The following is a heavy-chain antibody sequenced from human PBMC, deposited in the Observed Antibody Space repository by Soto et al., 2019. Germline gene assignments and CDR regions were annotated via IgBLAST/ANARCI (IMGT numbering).Heavy chain of an antibody. CDR1: GFTFSVYA. CDR2: VTANGGST. D-gene: IGHD3-3*02. V-gene: IGHV3-23*01. J-gene: IGHJ4*02. Sequence: GGSLRLSCAATGFTFSVYAMTWVRQAPGKGLEWVSAVTANGGSTYSADSVKGRFTISRDNSKNTVYLQMNSLRVEDTAVYFCAKVEVIFGVIIGQLDHWGQGALVTVSS. CDR3: AKVEVIFGVIIGQLDH.